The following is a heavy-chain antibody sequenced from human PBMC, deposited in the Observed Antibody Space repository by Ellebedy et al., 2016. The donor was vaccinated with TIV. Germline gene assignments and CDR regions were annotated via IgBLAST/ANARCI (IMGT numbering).Heavy chain of an antibody. J-gene: IGHJ4*02. D-gene: IGHD3-16*01. V-gene: IGHV1-3*01. CDR2: INGGDGYP. CDR1: GSAFTPHG. Sequence: AASVKVSCKASGSAFTPHGLHWVRQAPGQGLEWTAWINGGDGYPKYSWKFQGRVSFTRDTSATTAYMELSSLTSEDTAVYYCAGSGDAWGIDFWGQGTLVTVSS. CDR3: AGSGDAWGIDF.